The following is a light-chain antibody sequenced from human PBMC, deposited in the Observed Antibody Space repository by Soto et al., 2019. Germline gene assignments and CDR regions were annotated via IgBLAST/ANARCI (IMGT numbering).Light chain of an antibody. Sequence: EIGLTQSPGTLSLSPGERATLSCRASQSVSSNYLAWYQQKPGQAPRLPIYGASSRATGVPDRFSGSGSGTDFTLTISKLEPEDFALYYCQQYGSSPPLPFGGGTKVDIK. CDR2: GAS. J-gene: IGKJ4*01. CDR3: QQYGSSPPLP. CDR1: QSVSSNY. V-gene: IGKV3-20*01.